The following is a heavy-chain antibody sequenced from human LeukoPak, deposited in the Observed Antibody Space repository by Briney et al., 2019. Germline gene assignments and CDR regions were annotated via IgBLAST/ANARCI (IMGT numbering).Heavy chain of an antibody. D-gene: IGHD3-10*01. CDR3: ARDAGTMVRGVIGAFDI. J-gene: IGHJ3*02. Sequence: PSETLSLTCTVSGGSISSGGYYWSWIRQPPGKGLEWIGYIYYSGSTYYNPSLKSRVTISVDTSKNQFSLKLSSVTAADTAVYYCARDAGTMVRGVIGAFDIWGQGTMVTVSS. V-gene: IGHV4-31*03. CDR2: IYYSGST. CDR1: GGSISSGGYY.